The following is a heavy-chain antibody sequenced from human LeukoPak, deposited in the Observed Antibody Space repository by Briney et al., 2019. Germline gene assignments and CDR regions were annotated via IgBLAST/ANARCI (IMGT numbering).Heavy chain of an antibody. Sequence: SETVSLTCAVYGGSFSGYFWSWIRQPPGKGLEWIGEINHSGSTNYNPSLKSRVTISVDTSKNQFSLKLSSVTAADTAVYYCARDQATWRAFDIWGQGTLVTVSS. CDR3: ARDQATWRAFDI. CDR1: GGSFSGYF. D-gene: IGHD3-3*01. CDR2: INHSGST. J-gene: IGHJ3*02. V-gene: IGHV4-34*01.